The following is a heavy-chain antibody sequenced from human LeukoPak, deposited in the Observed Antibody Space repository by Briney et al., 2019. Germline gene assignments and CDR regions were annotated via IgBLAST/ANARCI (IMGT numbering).Heavy chain of an antibody. V-gene: IGHV1-2*02. D-gene: IGHD5/OR15-5a*01. Sequence: ASVKVSCKASGYTFTDYSMHWVRQAPGQGLEWMGWISPNSGATNYAQNFQGRVTMTRDTSISTAYMELCRLGPDDTAVYYCATSRVRLYYFDLWGQGTLVTVSS. CDR1: GYTFTDYS. CDR2: ISPNSGAT. J-gene: IGHJ4*02. CDR3: ATSRVRLYYFDL.